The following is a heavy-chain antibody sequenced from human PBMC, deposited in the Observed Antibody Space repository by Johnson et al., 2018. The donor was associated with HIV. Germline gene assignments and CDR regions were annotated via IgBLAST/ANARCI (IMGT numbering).Heavy chain of an antibody. CDR1: GFTFSDYY. CDR2: ISTNVNDM. J-gene: IGHJ3*01. V-gene: IGHV3-11*04. Sequence: QMQLVESGGGLVKPGGSLRLSCAASGFTFSDYYMTWIRQAPGKGLEWVSYISTNVNDMYYADSVKGRFTISRDNAKNSLFLQMNSLRAEDTAVYYCAREGELDAFDGWGQGTMVTVSS. CDR3: AREGELDAFDG. D-gene: IGHD1-26*01.